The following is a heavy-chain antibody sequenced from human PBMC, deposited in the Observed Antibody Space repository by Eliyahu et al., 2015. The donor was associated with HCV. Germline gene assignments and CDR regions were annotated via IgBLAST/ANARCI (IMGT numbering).Heavy chain of an antibody. Sequence: EVQLLESGGGLVQPGGSLRLSXAXSXFTFSNYAXSWVRQAPGKGLEWVSSVSGSGGNTYYADSVKGRFSISRDNSKNTLFLQMNSLRAEDTAVYYCAKVLHSSSWSYWGQGTLVTVSS. CDR3: AKVLHSSSWSY. J-gene: IGHJ4*02. CDR2: VSGSGGNT. V-gene: IGHV3-23*01. CDR1: XFTFSNYA. D-gene: IGHD6-13*01.